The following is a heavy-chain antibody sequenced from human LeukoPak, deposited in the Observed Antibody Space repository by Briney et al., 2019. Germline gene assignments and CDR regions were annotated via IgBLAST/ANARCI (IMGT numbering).Heavy chain of an antibody. CDR3: ARGIYSSSWLPYFDY. Sequence: SETLSLTCTVSGGSISNYYWSWIRQPPGEGLEWIGCIYYSGSTNYNPSLKSRVTISVDTSKNQFSLKLSSVTAADTAVYYCARGIYSSSWLPYFDYWGQGTLVTVSS. CDR2: IYYSGST. CDR1: GGSISNYY. V-gene: IGHV4-59*01. J-gene: IGHJ4*02. D-gene: IGHD6-13*01.